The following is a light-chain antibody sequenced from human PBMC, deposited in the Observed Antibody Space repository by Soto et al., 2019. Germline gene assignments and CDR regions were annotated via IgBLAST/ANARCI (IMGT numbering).Light chain of an antibody. CDR2: GAS. V-gene: IGKV3-20*01. CDR1: QSVSARS. J-gene: IGKJ1*01. Sequence: EIVLTQSPGTLSLSPVERATLSGRATQSVSARSLAWYQQRPGQAPRLLIYGASSRATGTPDRFSGSGSGTDFTLTINRLEPEDFAVYYCQQYGSSPPTFGQGTKVDNK. CDR3: QQYGSSPPT.